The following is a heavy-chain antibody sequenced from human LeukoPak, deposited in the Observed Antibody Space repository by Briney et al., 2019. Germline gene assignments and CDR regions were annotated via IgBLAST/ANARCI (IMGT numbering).Heavy chain of an antibody. CDR1: GGSISSYY. D-gene: IGHD2-15*01. CDR2: IYYSGST. V-gene: IGHV4-59*01. J-gene: IGHJ4*02. Sequence: PSETLSLTCTVSGGSISSYYWSWTRQPPGKGLEWIGYIYYSGSTNYNPSLKSRVTISVDTSKNQFSLKLSSVTAADTAVYYCASLVGSYFDYWGQGTLVTVSS. CDR3: ASLVGSYFDY.